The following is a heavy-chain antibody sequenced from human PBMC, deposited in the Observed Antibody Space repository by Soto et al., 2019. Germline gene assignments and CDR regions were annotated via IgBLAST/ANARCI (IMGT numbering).Heavy chain of an antibody. CDR3: AREPNTNHTAYYPFAY. CDR1: GSTFTASG. D-gene: IGHD3-9*01. CDR2: VVTANANT. V-gene: IGHV1-18*01. J-gene: IGHJ4*02. Sequence: QFQLVQSGPDVTMPGASVKVSCKTSGSTFTASGRAWLRQSPGQRPEWLGWVVTANANTNDAEKLQGRVTMTSDRSTHTTDMELRSLRSDDTAVYYCAREPNTNHTAYYPFAYWRQGPLVNVS.